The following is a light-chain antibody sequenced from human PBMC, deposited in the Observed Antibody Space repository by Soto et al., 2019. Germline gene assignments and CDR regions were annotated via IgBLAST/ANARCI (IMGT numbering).Light chain of an antibody. CDR1: QSVSFY. CDR3: QQRINWPLT. CDR2: DAS. Sequence: EIVLTQSPATLSLSPGERATLSCRASQSVSFYLAWYQQKPGQAPRLLIYDASNRATDIPARFSGSGSGTDFTLTISGLEPEDSAVYYCQQRINWPLTFGGGTKVDIK. V-gene: IGKV3-11*01. J-gene: IGKJ4*01.